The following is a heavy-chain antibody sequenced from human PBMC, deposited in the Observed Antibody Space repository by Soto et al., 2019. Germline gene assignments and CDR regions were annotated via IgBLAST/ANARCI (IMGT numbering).Heavy chain of an antibody. V-gene: IGHV4-59*08. D-gene: IGHD2-2*01. CDR2: IYYSGST. CDR3: ASQSPIVVVPAAPEPWFDP. Sequence: QVQLQESGPGLVKPSETLSLTCTVSGGSISSYYWSWIRQPPGKGLEWIGYIYYSGSTNYNPSLKSRVTISVDTSKNQFSLKLSSVTAADTAVYYCASQSPIVVVPAAPEPWFDPWGQGTLVTVSS. CDR1: GGSISSYY. J-gene: IGHJ5*02.